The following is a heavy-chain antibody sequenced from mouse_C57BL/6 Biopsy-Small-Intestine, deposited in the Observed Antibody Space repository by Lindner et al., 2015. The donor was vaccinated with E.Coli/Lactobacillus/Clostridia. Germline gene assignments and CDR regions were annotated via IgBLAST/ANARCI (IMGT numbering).Heavy chain of an antibody. D-gene: IGHD2-12*01. CDR2: IKYSGTI. CDR3: ARDYDWYFDV. CDR1: GISITTGSFR. V-gene: IGHV3-5*01. Sequence: VQLQESGPGLVKPSQTVFLTCTVTGISITTGSFRWSWIRQFPGNKLEWIGYIKYSGTITYNPSLTSRTTITRDAPKNQFFLEMTSLTAEDTATYYCARDYDWYFDVWGSGTTVTVSS. J-gene: IGHJ1*01.